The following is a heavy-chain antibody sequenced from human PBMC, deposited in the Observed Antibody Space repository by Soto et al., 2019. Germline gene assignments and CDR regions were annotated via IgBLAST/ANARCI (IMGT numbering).Heavy chain of an antibody. V-gene: IGHV1-18*01. Sequence: GASVKVSCKASGYTFTSYGISWVRQAPGQGLEWMGWISAYNGNTNYAQKLQGRVTMTTDTSTSTAYMELRSLRSDDTAVYYCARDPQVDILTGYTHNWFDPWGQGTLVTVSS. D-gene: IGHD3-9*01. CDR2: ISAYNGNT. J-gene: IGHJ5*02. CDR1: GYTFTSYG. CDR3: ARDPQVDILTGYTHNWFDP.